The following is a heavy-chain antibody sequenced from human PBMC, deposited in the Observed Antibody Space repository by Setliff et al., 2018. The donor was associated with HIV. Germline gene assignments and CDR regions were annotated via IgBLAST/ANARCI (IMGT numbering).Heavy chain of an antibody. CDR3: ARASYYYDSSGWVDY. J-gene: IGHJ4*02. V-gene: IGHV3-23*01. CDR2: ISGSGGST. D-gene: IGHD3-22*01. CDR1: GFTFSSYA. Sequence: GLQHPGGSLRLSCAASGFTFSSYAMSWVRQAPGKGLEWVAAISGSGGSTYYADSVKGRFTISRDNSKNTLYLQMNSLRAEDTAVYYCARASYYYDSSGWVDYWGQGTLVTVSS.